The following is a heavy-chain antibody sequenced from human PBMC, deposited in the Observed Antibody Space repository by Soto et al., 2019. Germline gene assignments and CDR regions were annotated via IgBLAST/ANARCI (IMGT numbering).Heavy chain of an antibody. J-gene: IGHJ4*02. CDR2: IYYSGST. D-gene: IGHD6-19*01. V-gene: IGHV4-30-4*01. CDR3: ARVPGYSSIFIDY. Sequence: SETLSLTCTVSGGSISSGDYYWSWIRQPPGKGLEWIGYIYYSGSTYYNPSLKSRVTISVDTSKNQFSLKLSSVTAADTAVYYCARVPGYSSIFIDYWGQGTLVTVSS. CDR1: GGSISSGDYY.